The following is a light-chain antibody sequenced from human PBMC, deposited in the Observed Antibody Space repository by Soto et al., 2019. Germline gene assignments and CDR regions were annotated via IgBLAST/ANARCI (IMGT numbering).Light chain of an antibody. CDR2: DAS. CDR1: QSITRW. J-gene: IGKJ1*01. CDR3: QQYDNWPPEAT. Sequence: GDRVTITCRASQSITRWLAWYQQKPGEAPKLLIYDASSLESGVPSRFSGSRSGTDFTLTISSLQSEDFAVYYCQQYDNWPPEATFGQGTKVDIK. V-gene: IGKV1-5*01.